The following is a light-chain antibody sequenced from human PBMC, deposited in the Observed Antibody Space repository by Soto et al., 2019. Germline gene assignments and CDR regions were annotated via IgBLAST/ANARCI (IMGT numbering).Light chain of an antibody. CDR1: QGVSAY. CDR3: QQSYKTQHT. J-gene: IGKJ2*01. Sequence: DIQMTKSPSSLSASVGDRVTITCRERQGVSAYLLWYQQRQGRAPKLLIYAASKLLSGGPSRFSSSGYGTNFTLTISSMQPEDYANYYCQQSYKTQHTFGQGTKLESK. CDR2: AAS. V-gene: IGKV1-39*01.